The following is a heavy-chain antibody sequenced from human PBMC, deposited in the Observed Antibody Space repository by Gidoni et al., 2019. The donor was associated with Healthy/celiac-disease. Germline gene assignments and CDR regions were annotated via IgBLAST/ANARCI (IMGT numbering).Heavy chain of an antibody. CDR1: GGSISRGGYY. CDR2: ISSSGST. J-gene: IGHJ4*02. D-gene: IGHD6-19*01. V-gene: IGHV4-31*03. Sequence: QVQLQESGPGLVTPSQTLSLTCTVSGGSISRGGYYWSWISQHPGKGLAWLGYISSSGSTYYNPSLKSRVTISVDTSKNQFSLKLSSVTAADTAVYYCARALPSVAGPFDYWGQGTLVTVSS. CDR3: ARALPSVAGPFDY.